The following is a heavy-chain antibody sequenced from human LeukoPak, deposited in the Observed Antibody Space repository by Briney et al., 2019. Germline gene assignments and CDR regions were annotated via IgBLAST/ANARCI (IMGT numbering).Heavy chain of an antibody. CDR3: ARVDGSGWFFDY. Sequence: SETLSLTCAVYGGSFSGYYWSWIRQPPGKGLEWIGFIYYSGSTNYNPSLKSRVTISVDTSKNQFSLKLSSVTAADTAVYYCARVDGSGWFFDYWGQGTPVTVSS. J-gene: IGHJ4*02. D-gene: IGHD6-19*01. CDR1: GGSFSGYY. CDR2: IYYSGST. V-gene: IGHV4-59*01.